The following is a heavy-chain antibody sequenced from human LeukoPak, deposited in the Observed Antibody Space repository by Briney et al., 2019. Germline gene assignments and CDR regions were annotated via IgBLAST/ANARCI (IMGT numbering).Heavy chain of an antibody. Sequence: PGGSLRLSCTTSGFTLSNYWMTWVRQAPGKGLEWVAKIQKDGSEAYYVDSMEGRSTISRDNAENSLYLQMHSLRAEDTAVYSCARAGVTNQLGQTYWYFDLWGRGTLVTVSS. CDR1: GFTLSNYW. CDR2: IQKDGSEA. V-gene: IGHV3-7*01. D-gene: IGHD7-27*01. CDR3: ARAGVTNQLGQTYWYFDL. J-gene: IGHJ2*01.